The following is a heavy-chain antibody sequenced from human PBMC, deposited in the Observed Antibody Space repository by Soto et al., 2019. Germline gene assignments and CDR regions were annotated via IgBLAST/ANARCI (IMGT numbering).Heavy chain of an antibody. V-gene: IGHV4-34*01. J-gene: IGHJ4*02. Sequence: SETLSLTCAVYGGSFSGYYWSWIRQPPGKGLEWIGEINHSGRTNYNPSLKSRVTISVDTSKNQFSLKLSSVTAADTAVYYCARLYYYGSGSRIHIDYWGQGTLVTVSS. CDR3: ARLYYYGSGSRIHIDY. CDR2: INHSGRT. D-gene: IGHD3-10*01. CDR1: GGSFSGYY.